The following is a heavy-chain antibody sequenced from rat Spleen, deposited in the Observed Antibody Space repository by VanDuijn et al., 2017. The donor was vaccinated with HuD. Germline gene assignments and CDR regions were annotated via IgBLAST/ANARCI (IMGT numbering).Heavy chain of an antibody. D-gene: IGHD1-11*01. V-gene: IGHV5-19*01. Sequence: EVQLVESGGDLVQPGRSLKLSCAASGFTFSNYGMHWIRQAPTKGLEWVASISPSGGTTYYRDSVKGRFTISRDNAKSTLYLQMDSLRSEDTATYYCARHGDYGGYSGWFAYWGQGTLVTVSS. CDR3: ARHGDYGGYSGWFAY. CDR1: GFTFSNYG. J-gene: IGHJ3*01. CDR2: ISPSGGTT.